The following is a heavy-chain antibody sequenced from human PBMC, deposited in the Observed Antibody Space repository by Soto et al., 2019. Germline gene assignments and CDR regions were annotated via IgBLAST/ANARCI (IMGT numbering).Heavy chain of an antibody. V-gene: IGHV3-73*01. CDR2: IRSKGHNYAT. J-gene: IGHJ5*02. CDR3: TRDLFSYDYSGILWFDP. D-gene: IGHD3-16*01. Sequence: GGSLRLSCAASGFAFSGSAMYWVRQASGKGPEWVGRIRSKGHNYATEYAASVKGRFTISRDDSKNTAYLQMNSLQTEDTAVYYCTRDLFSYDYSGILWFDPWGRGTLVTVSS. CDR1: GFAFSGSA.